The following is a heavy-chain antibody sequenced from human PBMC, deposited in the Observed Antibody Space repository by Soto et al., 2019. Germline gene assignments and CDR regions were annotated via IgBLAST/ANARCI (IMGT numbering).Heavy chain of an antibody. CDR2: IYYSGST. CDR3: ARDIAMVGGWFDP. D-gene: IGHD5-18*01. Sequence: QVQLQESGPGLVKPSQTLSLTCTVSGGSISSGHNYWSWIRQPPGKGLEWVGYIYYSGSTYYNPSLKSRLTISVDTSKNQFSLKLSSVTAADTAVYYCARDIAMVGGWFDPWGQGTLVTVSS. V-gene: IGHV4-30-4*01. J-gene: IGHJ5*02. CDR1: GGSISSGHNY.